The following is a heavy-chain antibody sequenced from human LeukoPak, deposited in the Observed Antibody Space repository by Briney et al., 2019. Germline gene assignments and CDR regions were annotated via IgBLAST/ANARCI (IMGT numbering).Heavy chain of an antibody. D-gene: IGHD6-19*01. V-gene: IGHV3-7*01. CDR2: INEDGSNK. CDR3: TRVIVAVPGYFDYLDV. CDR1: GFRFSNHY. Sequence: GGSLRLSCTASGFRFSNHYMRWMRQAPGKGLEWVANINEDGSNKWHLGSVKGRFTVSRDNARNSLYLQMNSLRVEDTAVYYCTRVIVAVPGYFDYLDVWGQGVQVTDSS. J-gene: IGHJ4*02.